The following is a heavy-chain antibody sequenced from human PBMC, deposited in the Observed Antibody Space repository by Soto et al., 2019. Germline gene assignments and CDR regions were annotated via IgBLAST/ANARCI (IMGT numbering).Heavy chain of an antibody. Sequence: GESLKISCKGSGYSFTSYWIGWVRQMPGKGLEWMGIIYPGDSDTRYSPSFQGQVTISADKSISTAYLQWSSLKASDTAMYYCARHRPRYYDILTGNYKGPDYWGQGTLVTVSS. J-gene: IGHJ4*02. V-gene: IGHV5-51*01. CDR1: GYSFTSYW. D-gene: IGHD3-9*01. CDR3: ARHRPRYYDILTGNYKGPDY. CDR2: IYPGDSDT.